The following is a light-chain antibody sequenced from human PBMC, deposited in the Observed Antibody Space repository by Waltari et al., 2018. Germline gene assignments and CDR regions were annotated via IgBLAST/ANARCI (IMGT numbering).Light chain of an antibody. V-gene: IGKV2-28*01. CDR1: QSLLHSDGNTY. Sequence: DVVMTQSPLSLPVTPGEPASISCRSSQSLLHSDGNTYLDWYLQKPGQSPQLLIYLGSARASGVPDRFSGSGSGTDFTLKISRVEAEDVGVYYCMQGAHTPLTFGPGTKVDIK. CDR2: LGS. CDR3: MQGAHTPLT. J-gene: IGKJ3*01.